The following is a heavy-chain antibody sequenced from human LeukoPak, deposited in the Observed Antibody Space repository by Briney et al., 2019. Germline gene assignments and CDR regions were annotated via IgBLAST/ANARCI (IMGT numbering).Heavy chain of an antibody. CDR3: AKPTSGDGSFLIDY. V-gene: IGHV3-33*06. J-gene: IGHJ4*02. D-gene: IGHD1-26*01. Sequence: VRSLRLSCAASGFTFSSYGMHWVRQAPGKGLEWVAVIWYDGSYTYYAESVKGRFTISRDNSRNTLYLQMSSLRAEDTAVHYCAKPTSGDGSFLIDYWGQGTLVTVSS. CDR2: IWYDGSYT. CDR1: GFTFSSYG.